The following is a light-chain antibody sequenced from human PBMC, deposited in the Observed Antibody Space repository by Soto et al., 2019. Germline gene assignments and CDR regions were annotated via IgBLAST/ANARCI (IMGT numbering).Light chain of an antibody. J-gene: IGLJ1*01. CDR3: CAYAGSPRYV. Sequence: QSALTQPRSVSGSPGQSVTISCTGTSSGVGGYNYVSWYQQHPGKAPKVMIYDVSERPSGVPDRFSGSKSGNPASLTISGLQAEDEDDYYCCAYAGSPRYVFGTGTKGTVL. CDR1: SSGVGGYNY. CDR2: DVS. V-gene: IGLV2-11*01.